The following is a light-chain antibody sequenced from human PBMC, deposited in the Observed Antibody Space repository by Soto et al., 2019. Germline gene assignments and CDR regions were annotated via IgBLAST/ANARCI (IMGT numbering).Light chain of an antibody. CDR3: ATWDSSLSVGV. Sequence: QSVLTQPPSVSAAPGQNVTISCSGSTSNIGINYVSWYHHVPGTAPTLLIYDNHKRPSGIPDRFSASKSGTSATLGITGLQTGDEADYYCATWDSSLSVGVFGGGTQLTVL. CDR1: TSNIGINY. J-gene: IGLJ2*01. CDR2: DNH. V-gene: IGLV1-51*01.